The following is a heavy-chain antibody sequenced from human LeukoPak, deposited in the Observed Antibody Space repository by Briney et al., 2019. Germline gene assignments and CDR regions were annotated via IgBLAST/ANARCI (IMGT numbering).Heavy chain of an antibody. CDR1: GLTFNNYA. CDR3: AKTDDFSFGF. D-gene: IGHD3-16*01. V-gene: IGHV3-23*01. Sequence: PGGSLRLSCAASGLTFNNYAMSWVRQAPGNGLEWVSLILSSGSTTYYADSVKGRFTISRDNSKNTLYLQMNSLRAEDTAVYYCAKTDDFSFGFWGQGTLVTVSS. J-gene: IGHJ1*01. CDR2: ILSSGSTT.